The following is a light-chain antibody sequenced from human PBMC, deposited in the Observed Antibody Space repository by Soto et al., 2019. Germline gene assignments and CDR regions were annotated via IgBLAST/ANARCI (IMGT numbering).Light chain of an antibody. Sequence: ESVLTRSPGTLSLSPGERATLSCRAIQTVSYSYLDWYLQKPGQSPKLLIYGGSTRAAGVPDRFSGSGSGTDFTLNISRLEAEDVAVYYWMQYLRSPPVKFGQGTRV. CDR1: QTVSYSY. CDR3: MQYLRSPPVK. CDR2: GGS. J-gene: IGKJ1*01. V-gene: IGKV3-20*01.